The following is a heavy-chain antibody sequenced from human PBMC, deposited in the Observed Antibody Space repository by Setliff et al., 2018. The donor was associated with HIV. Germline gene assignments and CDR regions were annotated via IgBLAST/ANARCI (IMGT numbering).Heavy chain of an antibody. CDR2: INPSGGST. D-gene: IGHD5-12*01. J-gene: IGHJ4*02. V-gene: IGHV1-46*01. Sequence: ASVKVSCKASGYTFTSYHIHWVRQAPGQGLEWMGVINPSGGSTSYAQKFQGRVTMTRGTSTGTVFMGLSGLRFEDTAMYYCARVGERWLQFYYFDNWGQGTLVTVSS. CDR1: GYTFTSYH. CDR3: ARVGERWLQFYYFDN.